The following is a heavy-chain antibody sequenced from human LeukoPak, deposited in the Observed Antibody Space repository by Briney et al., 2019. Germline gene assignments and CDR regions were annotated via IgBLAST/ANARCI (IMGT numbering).Heavy chain of an antibody. Sequence: ASVKVSCKASGYTFTSYDINWVRQAPGQGLEWMGWINPNSGGTNYAQKFQGRVTMTRDTSISTAYMELSRLRSDDTAVYYCARESGRSGDFDYWGQGTLVTVSS. CDR1: GYTFTSYD. D-gene: IGHD2-15*01. J-gene: IGHJ4*02. CDR2: INPNSGGT. CDR3: ARESGRSGDFDY. V-gene: IGHV1-2*02.